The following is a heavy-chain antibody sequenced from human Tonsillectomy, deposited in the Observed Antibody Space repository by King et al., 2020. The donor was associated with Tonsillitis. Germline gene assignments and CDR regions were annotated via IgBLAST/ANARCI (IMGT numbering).Heavy chain of an antibody. Sequence: LVESGGGVVQPGRSLRLSCAASGFTFSSSGMHWVRQAPGKGLEWVAIISYDGSTEHYADSVKGRFTISRDNSKNTLYLQMNSLRAEDTAIYFCAKDNWGSLESSFDYWGQGTLVTVSS. J-gene: IGHJ4*02. CDR2: ISYDGSTE. D-gene: IGHD7-27*01. CDR3: AKDNWGSLESSFDY. V-gene: IGHV3-30*18. CDR1: GFTFSSSG.